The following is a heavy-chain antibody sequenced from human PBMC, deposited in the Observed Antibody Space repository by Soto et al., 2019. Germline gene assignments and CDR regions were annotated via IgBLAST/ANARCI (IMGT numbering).Heavy chain of an antibody. CDR2: IYSGGST. Sequence: GGSLRLSCAASGFTVSSNYMSWVRQAPGKGLEWVSVIYSGGSTYYADSVKGRFTISRDNSKNTLYLQMNSLRAEDTAGYYCARDREDGDYRPSYFDYWGQGTLVTVSS. V-gene: IGHV3-53*01. D-gene: IGHD4-17*01. CDR3: ARDREDGDYRPSYFDY. CDR1: GFTVSSNY. J-gene: IGHJ4*02.